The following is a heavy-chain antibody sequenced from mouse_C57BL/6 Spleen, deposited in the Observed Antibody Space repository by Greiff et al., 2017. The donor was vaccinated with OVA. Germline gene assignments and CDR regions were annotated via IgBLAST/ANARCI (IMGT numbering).Heavy chain of an antibody. J-gene: IGHJ2*01. CDR3: ARGTNFDY. V-gene: IGHV1-69*01. CDR1: GYTFTSYW. CDR2: IDPSDSYT. Sequence: QVQLQQPGAELVMPGASVKLSCKASGYTFTSYWMHWVKQRPGQGLEWIGEIDPSDSYTNYNQKFKGKSTLTVDKSSSTAYMQLSSLTSEDSAVYYGARGTNFDYWGQGTTLTVSS. D-gene: IGHD3-3*01.